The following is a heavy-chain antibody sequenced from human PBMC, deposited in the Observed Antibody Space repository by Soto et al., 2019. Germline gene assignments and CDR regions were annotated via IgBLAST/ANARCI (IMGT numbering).Heavy chain of an antibody. CDR3: ARDSIVVVVAAKGAFDI. V-gene: IGHV6-1*01. CDR1: GDSVSSNSAA. D-gene: IGHD2-15*01. J-gene: IGHJ3*02. Sequence: QTLSLTCAISGDSVSSNSAAWNWIRQSPSRGLEWLGRTYYRSKWYNDYAVSVKSRITINPDTSKNQFSLQLNSVTPEDTAVYYCARDSIVVVVAAKGAFDIWGQGTMVTVSS. CDR2: TYYRSKWYN.